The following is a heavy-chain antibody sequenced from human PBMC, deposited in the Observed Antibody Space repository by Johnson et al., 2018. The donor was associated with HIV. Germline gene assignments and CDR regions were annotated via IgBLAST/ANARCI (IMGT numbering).Heavy chain of an antibody. V-gene: IGHV3-66*02. CDR2: IYSGDNK. Sequence: VQLVESGGGLVQPGGSLRLSCAASGFSVSSYYMSWVRQAPGKGLEWVSSIYSGDNKYFADSVKGRFTISRDNSKNTLFLQMNSLRAEDTAVYYCARGGGSWWGTEIDTFDIWGQGTMVTVSS. D-gene: IGHD1/OR15-1a*01. J-gene: IGHJ3*02. CDR1: GFSVSSYY. CDR3: ARGGGSWWGTEIDTFDI.